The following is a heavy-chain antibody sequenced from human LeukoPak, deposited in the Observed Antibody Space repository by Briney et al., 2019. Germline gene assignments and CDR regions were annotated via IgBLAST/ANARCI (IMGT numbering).Heavy chain of an antibody. CDR3: ARGPFVVVVAAKDHYYYYGMDV. D-gene: IGHD2-15*01. V-gene: IGHV3-53*04. J-gene: IGHJ6*02. CDR1: GFTVSSNY. CDR2: IYSGGST. Sequence: GGPLRLSCAASGFTVSSNYMSWVRQAPGKGLEWVSVIYSGGSTYYADSVKGRFTISRHNSKNTLYLQMNSLRAEDTAVYYCARGPFVVVVAAKDHYYYYGMDVWGQGTTVTVSS.